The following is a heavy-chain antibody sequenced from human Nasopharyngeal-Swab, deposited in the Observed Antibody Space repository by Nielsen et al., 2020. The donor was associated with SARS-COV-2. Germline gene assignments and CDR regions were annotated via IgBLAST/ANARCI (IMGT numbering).Heavy chain of an antibody. CDR3: ARPVDTAMVTLGY. J-gene: IGHJ4*02. D-gene: IGHD5-18*01. Sequence: QMPGKGLEWMGIIYPGDSDTRYSPSFQGQVTISADKSISTAYLQWSSLKASDTAMYYCARPVDTAMVTLGYWGQGTLVTASS. CDR2: IYPGDSDT. V-gene: IGHV5-51*01.